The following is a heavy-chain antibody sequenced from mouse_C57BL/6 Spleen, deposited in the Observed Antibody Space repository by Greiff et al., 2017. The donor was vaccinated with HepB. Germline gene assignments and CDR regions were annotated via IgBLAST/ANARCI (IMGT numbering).Heavy chain of an antibody. Sequence: VQLQQSGPGLVQPSQSLSITCTVSGFSLTSYGVHWVRQSPGKGLEWLGVIWSGGSTDYNAAFISRLSNSKDNSKSQVFFKMNSLQADDTAIYYCARGSYSNHYYAMDYWGQGTSVTVSS. CDR1: GFSLTSYG. J-gene: IGHJ4*01. V-gene: IGHV2-2*01. CDR2: IWSGGST. D-gene: IGHD2-5*01. CDR3: ARGSYSNHYYAMDY.